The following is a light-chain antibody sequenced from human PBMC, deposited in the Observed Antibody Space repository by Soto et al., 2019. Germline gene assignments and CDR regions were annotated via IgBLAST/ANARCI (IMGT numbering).Light chain of an antibody. CDR1: QSVDIN. Sequence: EIVLTQSPGTLSLSPWERVTLSCRASQSVDINLAWYQQRPGQAPRLLIYDVSNRATGIPARFSGSGSGTDFSLTISSLEPEDFAVYYCQQRSHWPRTFGQGTKVDIK. J-gene: IGKJ1*01. CDR2: DVS. CDR3: QQRSHWPRT. V-gene: IGKV3-11*01.